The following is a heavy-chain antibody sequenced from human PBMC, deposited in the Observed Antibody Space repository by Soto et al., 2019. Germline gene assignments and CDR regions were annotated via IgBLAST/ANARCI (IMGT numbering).Heavy chain of an antibody. CDR3: ASSRSTISFYYYYGMDV. D-gene: IGHD3-9*01. J-gene: IGHJ6*02. CDR2: INHSGST. CDR1: GGSFSGYY. V-gene: IGHV4-34*01. Sequence: SETLSLTCAVYGGSFSGYYWSWIRQPPGKELGWIGEINHSGSTNYNPSLKSRVTISVDTSKNQFSLKLSSVTAADTAVYYCASSRSTISFYYYYGMDVWGQGTTVTVSS.